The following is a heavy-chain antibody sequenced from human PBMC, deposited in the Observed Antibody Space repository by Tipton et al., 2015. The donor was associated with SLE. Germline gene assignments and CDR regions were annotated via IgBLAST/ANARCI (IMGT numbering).Heavy chain of an antibody. D-gene: IGHD4-17*01. CDR3: AKDNLLASGDYGVQDCFDP. CDR2: VWYDGTNT. J-gene: IGHJ5*02. V-gene: IGHV3-33*06. CDR1: GFTFSLYG. Sequence: SLRLSCTASGFTFSLYGIHWVRQAPGKGLEWVAVVWYDGTNTYYSNSVKGRFTLSRDNSRDTVYLQMNSLRAEDTGVYYCAKDNLLASGDYGVQDCFDPWGQGTLVTVSS.